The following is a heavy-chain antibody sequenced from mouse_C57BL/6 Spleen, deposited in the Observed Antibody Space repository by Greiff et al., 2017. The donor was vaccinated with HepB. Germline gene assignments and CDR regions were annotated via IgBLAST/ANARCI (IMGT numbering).Heavy chain of an antibody. Sequence: QVQLQQPGAELVRPGSSVKLSCKASGYTFTSYWMDWVKQRPGQGLEWIGNIYPSDSETHYNQKFKDKATLTVDKSSSTAYMQLSSLTSEDSAVYYCARAYYSNYVDYAMDYWGQGTSVTVSS. J-gene: IGHJ4*01. CDR1: GYTFTSYW. D-gene: IGHD2-5*01. CDR3: ARAYYSNYVDYAMDY. CDR2: IYPSDSET. V-gene: IGHV1-61*01.